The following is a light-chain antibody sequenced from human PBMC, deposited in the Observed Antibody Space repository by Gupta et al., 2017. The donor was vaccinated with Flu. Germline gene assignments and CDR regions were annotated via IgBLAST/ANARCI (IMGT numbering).Light chain of an antibody. J-gene: IGKJ1*01. CDR3: QQDCRSPPT. CDR1: KSNSSY. CDR2: AAS. V-gene: IGKV1-39*01. Sequence: IQMPQKPSSLSASVGDRVPITCRANKSNSSYLKWYQQRPGKAPKLLIYAASSLQSGVPARFSGSGSGTDFTLTISSLKPEDFAAYYCQQDCRSPPTFGQGTKVDIK.